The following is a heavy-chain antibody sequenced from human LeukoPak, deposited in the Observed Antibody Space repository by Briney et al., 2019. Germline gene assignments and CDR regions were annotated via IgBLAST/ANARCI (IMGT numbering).Heavy chain of an antibody. Sequence: SGGSLRLSCAASGFIFSSYAMSWVRQAPGKGLEWVALIRHDETNEFYADGVQGRFTISRDTSKKIVYLQMNNLRAEDTALYYCAKEYTPSSPLGELVSWGQGTLVTVSS. CDR3: AKEYTPSSPLGELVS. D-gene: IGHD6-6*01. J-gene: IGHJ4*02. V-gene: IGHV3-30*02. CDR2: IRHDETNE. CDR1: GFIFSSYA.